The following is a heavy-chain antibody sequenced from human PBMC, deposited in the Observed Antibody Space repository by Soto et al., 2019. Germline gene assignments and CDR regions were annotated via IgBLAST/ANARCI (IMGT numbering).Heavy chain of an antibody. D-gene: IGHD3-10*01. V-gene: IGHV1-69*06. Sequence: SVKVSCKASGGTFSSYAISWVRQAPGQGLEWMGGIIPIFGTANYAQKFQGRVTITADKSTSTAYMELSSLRSEDTAVYYCARVNLVRSGRYAFDIWGQGTMVTVSS. CDR3: ARVNLVRSGRYAFDI. CDR2: IIPIFGTA. J-gene: IGHJ3*02. CDR1: GGTFSSYA.